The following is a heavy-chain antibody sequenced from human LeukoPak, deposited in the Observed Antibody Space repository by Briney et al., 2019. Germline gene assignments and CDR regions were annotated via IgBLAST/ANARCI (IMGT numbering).Heavy chain of an antibody. Sequence: QSGGSLRLSCAVSGCTFSRNWMHWVRQAPGKGLVWVSRINSDGSITNYADSVKGRFTISRDNAKNTLYLQMSSLRAEDTAVYYCAQIDAYWGQGTLVTVSS. CDR3: AQIDAY. J-gene: IGHJ4*02. CDR2: INSDGSIT. V-gene: IGHV3-74*01. CDR1: GCTFSRNW.